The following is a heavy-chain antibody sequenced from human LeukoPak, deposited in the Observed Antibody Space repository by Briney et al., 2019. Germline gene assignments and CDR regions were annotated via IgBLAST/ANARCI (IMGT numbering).Heavy chain of an antibody. D-gene: IGHD3-3*01. CDR2: IIPIFGTA. CDR1: GGTFSSYA. V-gene: IGHV1-69*13. CDR3: ARSLFRFLEWSYRSYYYYYMDV. J-gene: IGHJ6*03. Sequence: ASVKVSCKASGGTFSSYAISWVRQAPGQGLEWMGGIIPIFGTANYAQKFQGRVTITADESTSTAYMELSSLRSKDTAVYYCARSLFRFLEWSYRSYYYYYMDVWGKGTTVTVSS.